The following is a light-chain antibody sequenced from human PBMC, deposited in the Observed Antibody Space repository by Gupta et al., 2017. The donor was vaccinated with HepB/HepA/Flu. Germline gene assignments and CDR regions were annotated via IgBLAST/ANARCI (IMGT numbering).Light chain of an antibody. J-gene: IGLJ1*01. V-gene: IGLV1-40*01. CDR1: RSNVGAGYD. Sequence: QSVLTQPPSVSGAPGQRVTISCTGSRSNVGAGYDVHWFQQLPGAAPKLLIYGNTNRPAGVADRFSASKSGTSASLAITGLQAEDEADYYCQSYDSSLSGSLFGTGTKVTGL. CDR2: GNT. CDR3: QSYDSSLSGSL.